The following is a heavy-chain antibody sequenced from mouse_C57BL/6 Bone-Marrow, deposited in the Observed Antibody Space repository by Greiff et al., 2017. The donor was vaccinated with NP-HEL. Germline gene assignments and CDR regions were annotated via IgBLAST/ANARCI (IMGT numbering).Heavy chain of an antibody. D-gene: IGHD1-1*01. CDR3: ARCYYGSSPDD. CDR2: ISDGGSYT. V-gene: IGHV5-4*01. J-gene: IGHJ2*01. Sequence: EVQLVESGGGLVKPGGSLKLSCAASGFTFSSYAMSWARQTPEKRLGWVATISDGGSYTYYPDNVKGRFTISRDNAKNNLYLQMSHLKSEDTAMYYCARCYYGSSPDDWGQGTTLTVSS. CDR1: GFTFSSYA.